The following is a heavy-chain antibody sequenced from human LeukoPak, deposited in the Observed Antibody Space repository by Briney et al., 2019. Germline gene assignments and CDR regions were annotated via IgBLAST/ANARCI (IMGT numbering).Heavy chain of an antibody. Sequence: GGSLRLSCAVSGITLSNYAMSWVRQAPGKGLEWVAGISGSGGGTHYADSVKGRFTIFRDNPKNTLYLQMNNLRAGDTAVYFCAKRGVVIRVILVGFHKEAYYFDSWGQGALVTVSS. D-gene: IGHD3-22*01. CDR1: GITLSNYA. J-gene: IGHJ4*02. V-gene: IGHV3-23*01. CDR3: AKRGVVIRVILVGFHKEAYYFDS. CDR2: ISGSGGGT.